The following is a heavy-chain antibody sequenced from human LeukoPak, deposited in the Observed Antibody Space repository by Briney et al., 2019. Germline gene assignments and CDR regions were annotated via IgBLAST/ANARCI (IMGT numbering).Heavy chain of an antibody. CDR1: GFTFSSNG. CDR3: AKDIRRYCSGGSCYTGIDY. CDR2: IWYDGSKK. D-gene: IGHD2-15*01. Sequence: GGSLRLSCAASGFTFSSNGMHWVRQAPGKGLEWVALIWYDGSKKYYADSVKGRFTISRDNAKNSLYLQMNSLRAEDTALYYCAKDIRRYCSGGSCYTGIDYWGQGTLVTVSS. J-gene: IGHJ4*02. V-gene: IGHV3-30*02.